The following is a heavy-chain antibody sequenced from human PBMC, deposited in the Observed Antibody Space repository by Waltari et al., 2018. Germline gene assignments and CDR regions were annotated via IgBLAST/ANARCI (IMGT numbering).Heavy chain of an antibody. Sequence: QVQLVQSGAEGKKPGASVKVSCKASGYTFTTYGIPWVRQAPGQGLEWVGWINTDNGNTLYAQKLQGRVTLTADTSTTSAYMELRSLTSDDTALYYCARDKGATDWGYYMDVWGTGTTVTVSS. CDR1: GYTFTTYG. V-gene: IGHV1-18*01. D-gene: IGHD5-12*01. CDR2: INTDNGNT. J-gene: IGHJ6*03. CDR3: ARDKGATDWGYYMDV.